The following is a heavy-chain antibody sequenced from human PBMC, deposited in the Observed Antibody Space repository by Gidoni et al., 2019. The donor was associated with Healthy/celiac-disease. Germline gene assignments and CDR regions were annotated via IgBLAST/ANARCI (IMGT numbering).Heavy chain of an antibody. CDR2: ISGSGGST. V-gene: IGHV3-23*01. J-gene: IGHJ4*02. CDR3: AKDSYYDILTGYPDY. D-gene: IGHD3-9*01. CDR1: GFTFSSYA. Sequence: EVQLLESGGGLVQPGGSLSLSCAASGFTFSSYAMSWVRPAPGKGLEWVSAISGSGGSTYYADSVKGRFTISRDNSKNTLYLQMNSLRAEDTAVYYCAKDSYYDILTGYPDYWGQGTLVTVSS.